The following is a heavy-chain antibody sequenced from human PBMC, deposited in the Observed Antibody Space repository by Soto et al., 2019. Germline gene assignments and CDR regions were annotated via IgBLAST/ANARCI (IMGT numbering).Heavy chain of an antibody. Sequence: GGSLRLSCAASGFTFSSYEMNWVRQAPGKGLEWVSYISSSGSTIYYADSVKGRFTISRDNAKNSLYLQMNSLRAEDTAVYYCATQYSGYVNDAFDIWGQGTMVTVS. V-gene: IGHV3-48*03. CDR1: GFTFSSYE. CDR3: ATQYSGYVNDAFDI. J-gene: IGHJ3*02. D-gene: IGHD5-12*01. CDR2: ISSSGSTI.